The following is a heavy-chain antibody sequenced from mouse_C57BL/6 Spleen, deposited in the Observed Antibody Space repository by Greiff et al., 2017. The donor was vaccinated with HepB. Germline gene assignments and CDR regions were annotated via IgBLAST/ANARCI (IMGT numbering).Heavy chain of an antibody. CDR1: GFTFSDYY. CDR2: INYDGSST. CDR3: ARGTIYYGNYDWYFDV. D-gene: IGHD2-1*01. Sequence: EVQRVESEGGLVQPGSSMKLSCTASGFTFSDYYMAWVRQVPEKGLEWVANINYDGSSTYYLDSLKSRFIISRDNAKNILYLQMSSLKSEDTATYYCARGTIYYGNYDWYFDVWGTGTTVTVSS. J-gene: IGHJ1*03. V-gene: IGHV5-16*01.